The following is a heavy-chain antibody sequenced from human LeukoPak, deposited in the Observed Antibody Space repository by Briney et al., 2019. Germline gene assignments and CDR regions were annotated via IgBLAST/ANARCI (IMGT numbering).Heavy chain of an antibody. CDR3: ARVIGYGDSYYFDY. D-gene: IGHD4-17*01. Sequence: ASVKVSCKASGYTFTGYYMHWVRQAPGQGLEWMGWINPNSGGTNYAQKLQGRVTMTRDTSISTAYMELSRLRSDDTAVYYCARVIGYGDSYYFDYWGQGTLVTVSS. V-gene: IGHV1-2*02. CDR1: GYTFTGYY. J-gene: IGHJ4*02. CDR2: INPNSGGT.